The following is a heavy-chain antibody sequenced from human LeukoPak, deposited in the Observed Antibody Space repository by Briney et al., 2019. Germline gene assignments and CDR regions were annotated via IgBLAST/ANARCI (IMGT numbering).Heavy chain of an antibody. D-gene: IGHD3-22*01. Sequence: GGSLRLSCAASGFTFSSYEMNWVRQAPGKGLEWVSYISSSGSTIYYADSVKGRFTISRDNAKNSLYLQMNSLRAEDTAVYYCARRVIVVGLDYWGQGTLVTVSS. CDR3: ARRVIVVGLDY. V-gene: IGHV3-48*03. J-gene: IGHJ4*02. CDR1: GFTFSSYE. CDR2: ISSSGSTI.